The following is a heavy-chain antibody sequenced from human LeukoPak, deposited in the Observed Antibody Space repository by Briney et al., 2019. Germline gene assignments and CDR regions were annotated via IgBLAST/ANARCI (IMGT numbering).Heavy chain of an antibody. J-gene: IGHJ6*03. V-gene: IGHV1-8*02. CDR1: GYTFTSYD. CDR2: MNPNSGNT. CDR3: ARVGRQWLARHYYYYMDV. Sequence: ASVKVSCTASGYTFTSYDINWVRQATGQGLEWMGWMNPNSGNTGYAQKFQGRVTMTRNTSISTAYMELSSLRSEDTAVYYCARVGRQWLARHYYYYMDVWGKGTTVTISS. D-gene: IGHD6-19*01.